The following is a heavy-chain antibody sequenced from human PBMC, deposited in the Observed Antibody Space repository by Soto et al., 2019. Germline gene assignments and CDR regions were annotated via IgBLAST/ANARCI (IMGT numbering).Heavy chain of an antibody. CDR1: GYTFPSYY. Sequence: ASVKVSCKASGYTFPSYYMHWVRQAPGQGLEWMGIINPSGGSTSYAQKFQGRVTMTRDTSTSTVYMELSSLRSEDTAVYYCARDRGRRYYDSSGYYPYYFDYWGQGTLVIVSS. CDR3: ARDRGRRYYDSSGYYPYYFDY. D-gene: IGHD3-22*01. J-gene: IGHJ4*02. V-gene: IGHV1-46*01. CDR2: INPSGGST.